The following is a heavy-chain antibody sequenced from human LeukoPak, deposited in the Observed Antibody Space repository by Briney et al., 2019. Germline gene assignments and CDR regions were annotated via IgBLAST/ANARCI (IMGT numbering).Heavy chain of an antibody. D-gene: IGHD6-19*01. J-gene: IGHJ4*02. CDR1: GGSISSYY. CDR2: IYTSGST. CDR3: AREISSGWYGVFSY. V-gene: IGHV4-4*07. Sequence: TSETLSLTCTVSGGSISSYYWSWIRQPAGKGLEWIGRIYTSGSTNYNPSLKSRVTMSVDTSKNQFSLKLSSVTAADTAVYYCAREISSGWYGVFSYWGQGTLVTVSS.